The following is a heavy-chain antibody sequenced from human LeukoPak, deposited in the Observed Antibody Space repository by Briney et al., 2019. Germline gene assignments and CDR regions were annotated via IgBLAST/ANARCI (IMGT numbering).Heavy chain of an antibody. Sequence: GGSLRLSCAASGFTFSNHNMNWVRQAPGKGLEWVSSISTSSSYIYYADSVKGRFTISRDNAKNSLYLQMNSLRAEDTAVYYCARVDPGSYLMFYYVDFWGQGTLVTVSS. CDR1: GFTFSNHN. D-gene: IGHD3-16*02. V-gene: IGHV3-21*01. CDR3: ARVDPGSYLMFYYVDF. CDR2: ISTSSSYI. J-gene: IGHJ4*02.